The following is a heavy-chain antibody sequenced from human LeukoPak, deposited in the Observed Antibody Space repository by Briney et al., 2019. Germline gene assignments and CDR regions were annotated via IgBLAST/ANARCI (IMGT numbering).Heavy chain of an antibody. CDR3: VKDSSPILQLLSY. Sequence: GGSLRLSCVVSGFTFGDSAMHWVRQAPGKDLEWVSSISWNRDSIHYADSVKGRFTISRDNAKNSLYLQMNSLRTEDTALYYCVKDSSPILQLLSYWGQGTLVTVSS. J-gene: IGHJ4*02. CDR2: ISWNRDSI. V-gene: IGHV3-9*01. CDR1: GFTFGDSA. D-gene: IGHD6-6*01.